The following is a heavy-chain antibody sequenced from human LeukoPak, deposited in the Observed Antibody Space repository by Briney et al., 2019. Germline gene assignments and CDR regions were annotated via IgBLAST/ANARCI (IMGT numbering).Heavy chain of an antibody. Sequence: GSLRLSCAASGFTFSSYSMNWVRQAPGKGLEWVSSISSSSSYIYYADSVKGRFTISRDNAKNSLYLQMNSLRAEDTAVYYCARVVAVVTRQGGFDIWGQGTMVTVSS. V-gene: IGHV3-21*01. D-gene: IGHD4-23*01. CDR1: GFTFSSYS. CDR3: ARVVAVVTRQGGFDI. CDR2: ISSSSSYI. J-gene: IGHJ3*02.